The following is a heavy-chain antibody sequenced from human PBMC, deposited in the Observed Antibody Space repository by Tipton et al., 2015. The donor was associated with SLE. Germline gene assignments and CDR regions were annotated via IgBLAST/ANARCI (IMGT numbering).Heavy chain of an antibody. CDR2: IYYSGST. J-gene: IGHJ3*02. CDR3: ARGELTLDAFDT. D-gene: IGHD1-26*01. V-gene: IGHV4-61*10. Sequence: TLSLTCTVSGGSISSGSYYWSWIRQPAGKGLEWIGHIYYSGSTNYNPSLKSRVTISVDTSKNQFSLKLSSVTAADTAVYYCARGELTLDAFDTWVQGTMVTFSS. CDR1: GGSISSGSYY.